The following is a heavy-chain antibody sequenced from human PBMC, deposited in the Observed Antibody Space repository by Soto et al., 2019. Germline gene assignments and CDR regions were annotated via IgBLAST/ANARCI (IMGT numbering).Heavy chain of an antibody. D-gene: IGHD4-17*01. CDR1: GGTFSSYA. CDR3: ARDILMEAKYDYGGSLLDY. J-gene: IGHJ4*02. V-gene: IGHV1-69*13. CDR2: IIPIFGTA. Sequence: SVKVSCKASGGTFSSYAISWVRQAPGQGLEWMGGIIPIFGTANYAQKFQGRVTITADESTSTAYMELSSLRSEDTAVYYCARDILMEAKYDYGGSLLDYWGQGTLVTVS.